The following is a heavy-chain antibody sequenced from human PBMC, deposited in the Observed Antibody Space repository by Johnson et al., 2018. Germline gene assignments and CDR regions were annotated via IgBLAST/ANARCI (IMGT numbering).Heavy chain of an antibody. CDR3: ARDWEEMATITRYFQH. J-gene: IGHJ1*01. CDR1: GFTFSRYT. CDR2: ISRNSAYI. Sequence: EVQLVESGGGLVKPGGSLRLSCAASGFTFSRYTLNWVRQAPGKGLEWVSSISRNSAYIDYADSVKGRIPLSRDNAKNPLYLQMNSRRAEDTAVYYCARDWEEMATITRYFQHWGQGTLVTVSS. D-gene: IGHD5-24*01. V-gene: IGHV3-21*01.